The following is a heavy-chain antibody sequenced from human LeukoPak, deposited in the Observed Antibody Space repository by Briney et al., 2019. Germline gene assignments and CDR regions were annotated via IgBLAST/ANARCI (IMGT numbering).Heavy chain of an antibody. V-gene: IGHV3-15*01. Sequence: GGSLRLSCAASGFTFSNAWMSWVRQAPGKGLEWVGRIKSKTDGGTTDYAAPVKGRFTISRDDSKNTLYLQMNSLKTEDTAVYYCTTDSVIYGSPFDYWGQGTLVTVSS. J-gene: IGHJ4*02. CDR1: GFTFSNAW. CDR3: TTDSVIYGSPFDY. CDR2: IKSKTDGGTT. D-gene: IGHD3-10*01.